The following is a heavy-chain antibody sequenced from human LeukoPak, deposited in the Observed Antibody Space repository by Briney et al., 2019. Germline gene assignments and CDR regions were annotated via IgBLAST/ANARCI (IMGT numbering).Heavy chain of an antibody. CDR2: IYYSGST. J-gene: IGHJ4*02. CDR3: ARQGDSGWYYFDY. D-gene: IGHD6-19*01. Sequence: SQTLSLTCDVSGGSISSGLYSWSWIRQPLGKGLEWIGYIYYSGSTYYNPSLKSRVTISVDKSKNQFSLKLTSVTAADTAAYYCARQGDSGWYYFDYWGQGTLVTVSS. CDR1: GGSISSGLYS. V-gene: IGHV4-30-2*01.